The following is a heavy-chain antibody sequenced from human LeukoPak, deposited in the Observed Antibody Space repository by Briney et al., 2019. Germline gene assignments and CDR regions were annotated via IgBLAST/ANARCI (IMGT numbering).Heavy chain of an antibody. CDR3: AKDVGAAADPYHFDY. D-gene: IGHD6-13*01. V-gene: IGHV3-43*01. Sequence: GGSLRLSCAASGFTFDDYTMHWVRQAPGKGLEWVSLISWDGGRKHYADSVKGRFTISRDNSKNSLYLQMSSLRSEDTALYYCAKDVGAAADPYHFDYWSQGTLVTVSS. J-gene: IGHJ4*02. CDR1: GFTFDDYT. CDR2: ISWDGGRK.